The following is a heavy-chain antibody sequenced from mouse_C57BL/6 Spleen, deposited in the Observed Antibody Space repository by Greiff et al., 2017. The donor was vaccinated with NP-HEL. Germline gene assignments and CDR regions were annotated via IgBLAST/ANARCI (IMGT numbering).Heavy chain of an antibody. V-gene: IGHV1-54*01. CDR3: AILEDYDVFDY. J-gene: IGHJ2*01. CDR1: GYAFTNYL. D-gene: IGHD2-4*01. CDR2: INPGSGGT. Sequence: VQLQQSGAELVRPGTSVKVSCKASGYAFTNYLIEWVKQRPGQGLEWIGVINPGSGGTNYNEQFKGKATLTADKSSSTAYMQLSSLTSEDSAVYFCAILEDYDVFDYWGQGTTLTVSS.